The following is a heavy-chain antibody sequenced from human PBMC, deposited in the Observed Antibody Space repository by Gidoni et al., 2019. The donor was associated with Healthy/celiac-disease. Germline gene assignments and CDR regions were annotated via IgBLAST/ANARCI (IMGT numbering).Heavy chain of an antibody. Sequence: QVQLQQWGAGLLKPSETLSLTCAVYGGSFRGYYWSWIRQPPGKGLEWIGEINHSGSTNYNPSLKSRVTISVDTSKSQFSRKLSSVTAADTAVYYCARGLSIAKLVFWYFDLWGRGTLVTVSS. J-gene: IGHJ2*01. CDR1: GGSFRGYY. D-gene: IGHD2-8*02. V-gene: IGHV4-34*01. CDR2: INHSGST. CDR3: ARGLSIAKLVFWYFDL.